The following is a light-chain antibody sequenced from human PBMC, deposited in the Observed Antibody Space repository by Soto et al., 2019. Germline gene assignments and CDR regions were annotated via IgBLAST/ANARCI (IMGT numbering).Light chain of an antibody. CDR2: GVY. V-gene: IGKV3D-15*01. CDR1: QSVSSN. CDR3: QQYDKGPPRT. Sequence: DIVMTQSPTILSVYPWERATLSWRASQSVSSNLAWYQQKPGQPPRLLMYGVYTRAPGTPARFSGSGSGTEFTLTISSLQSEDSAVYYCQQYDKGPPRTFGQGTKVDIK. J-gene: IGKJ1*01.